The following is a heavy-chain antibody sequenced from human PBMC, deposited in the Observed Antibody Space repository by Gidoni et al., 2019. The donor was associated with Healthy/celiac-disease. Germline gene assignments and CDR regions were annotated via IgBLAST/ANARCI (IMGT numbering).Heavy chain of an antibody. V-gene: IGHV1-69*01. Sequence: QVQLVQSGAEVKKPGSSVKVSCKASGGTFSSYAISWVRQAPGQGLEWMGGIIPIFGTANYAQKFQGRVTITADESTSTAYMELSSLRSEDTAVYYCARVGEAGYSGYDLLPFDYWGQGTLVTVSS. J-gene: IGHJ4*02. CDR2: IIPIFGTA. D-gene: IGHD5-12*01. CDR1: GGTFSSYA. CDR3: ARVGEAGYSGYDLLPFDY.